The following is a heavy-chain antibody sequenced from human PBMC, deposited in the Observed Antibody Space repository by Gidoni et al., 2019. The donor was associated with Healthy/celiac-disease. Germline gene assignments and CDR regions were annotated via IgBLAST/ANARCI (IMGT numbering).Heavy chain of an antibody. CDR3: AKVMSSSWFTDRYYYYYMDV. Sequence: EVQLLESGGGLVQPGGSLSLSCAASVFTFSSYAMSWVRQAPGKGLGWVSAISGSGGSTYYADSVKGRFTISRDNSKNTLYLQMNSLRAEDTAVYYCAKVMSSSWFTDRYYYYYMDVWGKGTTVTVSS. D-gene: IGHD6-13*01. CDR1: VFTFSSYA. J-gene: IGHJ6*03. V-gene: IGHV3-23*01. CDR2: ISGSGGST.